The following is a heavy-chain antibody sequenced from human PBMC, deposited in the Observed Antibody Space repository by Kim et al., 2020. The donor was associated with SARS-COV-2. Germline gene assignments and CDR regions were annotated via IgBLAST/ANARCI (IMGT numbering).Heavy chain of an antibody. CDR2: ISYDGINK. V-gene: IGHV3-30*04. CDR1: GFTFSSYA. Sequence: GGSLRLSCAASGFTFSSYAMHWVRQAPGKGLEWVAGISYDGINKYYADSMKDRFTISRDNSKNTLSLQMNSLRAEDTAVYYCARGGIPEWLLGAFDIWGQGTMVTGSS. D-gene: IGHD3-3*01. J-gene: IGHJ3*02. CDR3: ARGGIPEWLLGAFDI.